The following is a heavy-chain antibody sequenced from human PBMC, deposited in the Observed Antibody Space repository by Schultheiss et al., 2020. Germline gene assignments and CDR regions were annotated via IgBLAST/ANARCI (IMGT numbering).Heavy chain of an antibody. J-gene: IGHJ5*02. Sequence: GGSLRLSCAASGFTFSSYSMNWVRQAPGKGLEWVSSISSSSSYIYYADSVKGRFTISRDNSKNTLYLQMNSLRAEDTAVYYCAKDRKYSSSSDWFDPWGQGTLVTVSS. CDR1: GFTFSSYS. V-gene: IGHV3-21*04. CDR3: AKDRKYSSSSDWFDP. D-gene: IGHD6-6*01. CDR2: ISSSSSYI.